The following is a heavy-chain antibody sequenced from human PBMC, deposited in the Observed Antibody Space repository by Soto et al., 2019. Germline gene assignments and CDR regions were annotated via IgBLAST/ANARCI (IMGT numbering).Heavy chain of an antibody. J-gene: IGHJ4*02. D-gene: IGHD3-22*01. CDR1: GGTFSSYA. V-gene: IGHV1-69*13. CDR3: ARDSHYYDSSGYPRPFDY. Sequence: SVKVSCKASGGTFSSYAISWVRQAPGQGLEWMGGIIPIFGTANYAQKFQGRVTITADESTSTAYMELSSLRSEDTAVYYCARDSHYYDSSGYPRPFDYWGQGTLVTVSS. CDR2: IIPIFGTA.